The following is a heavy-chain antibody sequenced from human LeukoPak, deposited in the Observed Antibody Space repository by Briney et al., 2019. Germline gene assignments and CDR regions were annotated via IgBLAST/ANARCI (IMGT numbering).Heavy chain of an antibody. D-gene: IGHD6-13*01. J-gene: IGHJ6*02. Sequence: ASVKVSCKASGYTFTSYAMHWVRQAPGQRLEWMGWISAYNGNTNYAQKLQGRVTMTTDTSTSTAYMELRSLRSDDTAVYYCARERSRDYYYYGMDVWGQGTTVTVSS. CDR3: ARERSRDYYYYGMDV. V-gene: IGHV1-18*01. CDR2: ISAYNGNT. CDR1: GYTFTSYA.